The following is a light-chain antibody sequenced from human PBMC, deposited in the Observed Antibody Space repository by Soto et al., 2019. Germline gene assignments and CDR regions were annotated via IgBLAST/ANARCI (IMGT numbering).Light chain of an antibody. J-gene: IGKJ3*01. CDR1: RGIATY. Sequence: DIQMTQSPSSLSASVGDRVTLTCRASRGIATYLVWYQQRPGKVPKLLIYSASTLQSGVPSRFSGSGSGTDFTLTISSLQPEDVATYYCQKYNRVPFTFGPGTKVVL. CDR3: QKYNRVPFT. V-gene: IGKV1-27*01. CDR2: SAS.